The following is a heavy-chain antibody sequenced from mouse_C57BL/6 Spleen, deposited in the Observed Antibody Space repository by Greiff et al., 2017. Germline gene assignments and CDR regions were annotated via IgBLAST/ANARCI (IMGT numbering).Heavy chain of an antibody. J-gene: IGHJ2*01. D-gene: IGHD1-1*01. CDR1: GFTFSSYA. Sequence: EVQLVESGEGLVKPGGSLKLSCAASGFTFSSYAMSWVRQTPEKRLEWVAYISSGGDYIYYADTVKGRFTISRDNARNTLYLQMSSLKSEDTAMYCCTRDGLRTYYFDYWGQGTTLTVSS. V-gene: IGHV5-9-1*02. CDR2: ISSGGDYI. CDR3: TRDGLRTYYFDY.